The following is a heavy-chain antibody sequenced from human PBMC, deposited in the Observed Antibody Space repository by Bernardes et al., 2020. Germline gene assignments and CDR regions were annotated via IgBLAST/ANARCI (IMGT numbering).Heavy chain of an antibody. CDR1: GFTFSSYS. D-gene: IGHD3-3*01. J-gene: IGHJ6*03. CDR2: ISSSSSYI. CDR3: ARDSAGTLYDFWSGYYNPYYYYYMDV. Sequence: GSLRLSCAASGFTFSSYSMNWVRQAPGKGLEWVSSISSSSSYIYYADSVKGRFTISRDNAKNSLYLQMNSLRAEDTAVYYCARDSAGTLYDFWSGYYNPYYYYYMDVWGKGTTVTVSS. V-gene: IGHV3-21*01.